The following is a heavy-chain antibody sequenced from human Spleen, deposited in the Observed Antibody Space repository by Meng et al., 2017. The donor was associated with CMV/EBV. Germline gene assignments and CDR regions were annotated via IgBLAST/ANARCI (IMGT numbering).Heavy chain of an antibody. V-gene: IGHV4-34*01. Sequence: SETLSLTCTVSGGSISSHYWGWIRQPPGKGLEWIGEINHSGSTNYNPSLKSRVTISVDTSKNQFSLKLSSVTAADTAVYYCARGPNYDFWSGYWGYYYYGMDVWGQGTTVTVSS. CDR3: ARGPNYDFWSGYWGYYYYGMDV. CDR1: GGSISSHY. J-gene: IGHJ6*02. CDR2: INHSGST. D-gene: IGHD3-3*01.